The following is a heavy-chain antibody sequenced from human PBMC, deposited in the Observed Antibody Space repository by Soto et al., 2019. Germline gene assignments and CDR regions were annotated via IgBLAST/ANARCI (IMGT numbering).Heavy chain of an antibody. Sequence: GGSLRLSCAASGFTFSSYGMHWVRQAPGKGLEWVAVIWYGGSNKYYADSVKGRFTISRDNSKNTLYLQMNSLRAEDTAVYYCARDGKEGNSNYVHYGMDVWGQGTTVTVSS. J-gene: IGHJ6*02. D-gene: IGHD4-4*01. CDR2: IWYGGSNK. V-gene: IGHV3-33*01. CDR1: GFTFSSYG. CDR3: ARDGKEGNSNYVHYGMDV.